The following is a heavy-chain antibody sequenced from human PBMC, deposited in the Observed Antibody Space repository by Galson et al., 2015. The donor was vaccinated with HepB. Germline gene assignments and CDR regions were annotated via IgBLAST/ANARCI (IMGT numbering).Heavy chain of an antibody. J-gene: IGHJ4*02. V-gene: IGHV2-5*02. Sequence: PALVKPTQTLTLTCTFSGFSLTTSGVGVGWIRQPPGKALEWLALIYWDDDKRYSPSLKSRLTITKDTSKNQVVLTMTNMDPVDTATYYCAHKRSGGYLGYFDYWGQGTLVTVSS. D-gene: IGHD3-22*01. CDR3: AHKRSGGYLGYFDY. CDR1: GFSLTTSGVG. CDR2: IYWDDDK.